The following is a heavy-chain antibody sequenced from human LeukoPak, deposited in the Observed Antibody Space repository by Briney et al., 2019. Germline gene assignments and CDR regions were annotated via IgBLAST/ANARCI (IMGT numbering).Heavy chain of an antibody. Sequence: GGSLRLSCAASGFTFRSYSMHWVRQAPGKGLEWVSYISSNSSTIYYADSVKGRFTVSRDNAKNSLYLQMNSLRGRDTAVFYCAGLAGTGSLYSWGQGTLVTVSS. CDR2: ISSNSSTI. CDR3: AGLAGTGSLYS. J-gene: IGHJ4*02. V-gene: IGHV3-48*01. CDR1: GFTFRSYS. D-gene: IGHD1-1*01.